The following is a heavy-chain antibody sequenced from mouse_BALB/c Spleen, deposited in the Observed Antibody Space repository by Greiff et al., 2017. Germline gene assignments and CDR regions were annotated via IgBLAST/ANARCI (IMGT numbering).Heavy chain of an antibody. D-gene: IGHD2-12*01. Sequence: LQQPGSELVRPGASVKLSCKASGYTFTSYWMHWVKQRPGQGLEWIGNIYPGSGSTNYDEKFKSKATLTVDTSSSTAYMQLSSLTSEDSAVYYCSPLLRFAYWGQGTLVTVSA. V-gene: IGHV1S22*01. CDR1: GYTFTSYW. J-gene: IGHJ3*01. CDR3: SPLLRFAY. CDR2: IYPGSGST.